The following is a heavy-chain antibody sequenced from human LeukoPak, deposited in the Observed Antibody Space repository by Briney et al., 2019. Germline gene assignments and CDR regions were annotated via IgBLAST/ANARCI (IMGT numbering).Heavy chain of an antibody. CDR3: ARSVSEPSVQLEHRVFGTRLFDY. CDR1: GFTFGSYW. V-gene: IGHV3-7*01. D-gene: IGHD1-1*01. J-gene: IGHJ4*02. CDR2: IQEDGGEK. Sequence: SGGSLRLSCVASGFTFGSYWMTWVRQAPGKGLEWVANIQEDGGEKYYVDSVKGRFTISRDNAKNSLYLQMNSLRVEDTAVYYCARSVSEPSVQLEHRVFGTRLFDYWGQGTLVTVSS.